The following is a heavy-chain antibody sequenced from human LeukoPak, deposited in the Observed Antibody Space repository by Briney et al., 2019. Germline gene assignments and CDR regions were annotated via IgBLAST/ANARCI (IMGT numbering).Heavy chain of an antibody. J-gene: IGHJ6*03. CDR3: AKGHYGSGSYYYYMDV. Sequence: GGSLRLSCAASGFTFDDYAMHWVRQAPGKGLEWVSGISWNSGSIGYADSVKGRFAISRDNAKNSLYLQMNSLRAEDTALYYCAKGHYGSGSYYYYMDVWGKGTTVTVS. CDR2: ISWNSGSI. CDR1: GFTFDDYA. V-gene: IGHV3-9*01. D-gene: IGHD3-10*01.